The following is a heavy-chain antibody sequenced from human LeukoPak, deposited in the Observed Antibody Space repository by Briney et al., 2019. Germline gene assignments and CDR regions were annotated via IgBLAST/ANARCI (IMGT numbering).Heavy chain of an antibody. D-gene: IGHD3-3*02. J-gene: IGHJ4*02. V-gene: IGHV3-33*01. CDR3: ARDVSGDYFDF. Sequence: PGRSLRLSCAASGFSFSTYGMHWVRQAPCKGLEWVAFIWYDGSNKYYADSVKGRFTISRDDLRNTLYLQMNSLRAEDTAVYYCARDVSGDYFDFWGQGTLVTVSS. CDR2: IWYDGSNK. CDR1: GFSFSTYG.